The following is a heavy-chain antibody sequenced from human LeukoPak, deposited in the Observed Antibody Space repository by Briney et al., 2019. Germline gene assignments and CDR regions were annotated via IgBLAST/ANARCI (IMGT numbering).Heavy chain of an antibody. D-gene: IGHD3-10*01. CDR1: GFTFTNAW. J-gene: IGHJ4*02. CDR3: TTDLGTYYHGSQRLIPIDY. Sequence: GGSLRLSCVDSGFTFTNAWMSWVRQAPGKGLEWIGRIKSKTDGETTNYAEPVRGRFTISRDDSKSAVYLQMNSLKIEDTAVYYCTTDLGTYYHGSQRLIPIDYWGQGTPVTVSS. CDR2: IKSKTDGETT. V-gene: IGHV3-15*01.